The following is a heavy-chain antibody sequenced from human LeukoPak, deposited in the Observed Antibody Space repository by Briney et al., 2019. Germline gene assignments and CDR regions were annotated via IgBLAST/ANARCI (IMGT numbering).Heavy chain of an antibody. Sequence: GGSLRLSCTASGFTFNGYSMNWVRQAPGKGLEWVSSISTSSSYIYYADSVKGRFTISRNNPENSLYLQMNSLRAEDTAVYYCARNRGDPSYFDYWGQGTLVTVSS. CDR1: GFTFNGYS. V-gene: IGHV3-21*01. J-gene: IGHJ4*02. CDR2: ISTSSSYI. CDR3: ARNRGDPSYFDY. D-gene: IGHD4-17*01.